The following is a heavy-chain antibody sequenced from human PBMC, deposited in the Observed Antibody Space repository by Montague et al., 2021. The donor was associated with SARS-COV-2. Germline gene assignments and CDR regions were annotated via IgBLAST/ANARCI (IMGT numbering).Heavy chain of an antibody. V-gene: IGHV4-39*01. CDR2: IYYSGST. CDR3: ARQGDQLLLEYWFDP. Sequence: SETLPLTCTVSGGSISSSSYYWGWIRQPPGKGLEWIGSIYYSGSTXYNPSLKSRVTISVDTSKNQFSLKLSSVTAADTAVYYCARQGDQLLLEYWFDPWGQGTLVTVSS. CDR1: GGSISSSSYY. D-gene: IGHD2-2*01. J-gene: IGHJ5*02.